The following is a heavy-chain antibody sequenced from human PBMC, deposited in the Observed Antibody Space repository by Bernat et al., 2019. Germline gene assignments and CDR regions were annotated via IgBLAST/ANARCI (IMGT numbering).Heavy chain of an antibody. CDR2: ISYDGSNK. D-gene: IGHD1-26*01. CDR1: GFSFSSYG. Sequence: QVQLVESGGGVVQPGRSLRLSCAASGFSFSSYGMHWVRQAPGKGLEGVAVISYDGSNKYYADSVKGRFTISRDNSKNTLYLQMNSLRAEDTAVYYCAKGMLGATGMDYWGQGTLVTVSS. CDR3: AKGMLGATGMDY. J-gene: IGHJ4*02. V-gene: IGHV3-30*18.